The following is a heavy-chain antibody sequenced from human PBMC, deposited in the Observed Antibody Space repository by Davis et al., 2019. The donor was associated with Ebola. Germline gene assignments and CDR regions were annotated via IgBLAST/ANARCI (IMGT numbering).Heavy chain of an antibody. CDR3: AKGYYYDSSGYYYFDY. J-gene: IGHJ4*02. V-gene: IGHV1-3*01. Sequence: ASVKVSCKASGYTFTSYAMHWVRQAPGQRLEWMGWINAGNGNTKYSQKFQGRVTITRDTSASTAYMELSSLRSEDTAVYYCAKGYYYDSSGYYYFDYWGQGTLVTVSS. D-gene: IGHD3-22*01. CDR1: GYTFTSYA. CDR2: INAGNGNT.